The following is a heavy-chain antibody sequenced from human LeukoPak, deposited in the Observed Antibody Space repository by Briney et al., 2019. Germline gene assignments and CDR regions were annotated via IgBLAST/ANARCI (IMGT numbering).Heavy chain of an antibody. Sequence: PGGSLGLSCAASGFTFSSYSVNWVRQAPGKGLEWVSYISSSSSTIYYADSVKGRFTISRDNAKNSLYLQMNSLRAEDTAVYYCARDSVAGANDYWGQGTLVTVSS. CDR3: ARDSVAGANDY. V-gene: IGHV3-48*01. J-gene: IGHJ4*02. CDR2: ISSSSSTI. D-gene: IGHD6-19*01. CDR1: GFTFSSYS.